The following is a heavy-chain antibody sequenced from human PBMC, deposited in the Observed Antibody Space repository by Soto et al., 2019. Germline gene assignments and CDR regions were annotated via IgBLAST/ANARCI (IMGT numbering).Heavy chain of an antibody. CDR1: GFTFSSYW. CDR2: IKQDGSEK. J-gene: IGHJ4*02. CDR3: ARDRIEQQPEGDLDY. D-gene: IGHD6-13*01. Sequence: EVQLVESGGGLVQPGGSLRLSCAASGFTFSSYWMSWVRQAPGKGLEWVANIKQDGSEKYYVESVKGRFTISRDNAKNSLYLQMNSLRAEDTAVYYCARDRIEQQPEGDLDYWGQGTLVTVSS. V-gene: IGHV3-7*03.